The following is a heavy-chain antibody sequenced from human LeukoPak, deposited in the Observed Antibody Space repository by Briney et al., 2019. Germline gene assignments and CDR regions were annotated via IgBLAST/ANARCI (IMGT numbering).Heavy chain of an antibody. CDR2: ISSSGSTI. CDR3: ARDQSGYDILTGYPDY. CDR1: GITFSDYY. D-gene: IGHD3-9*01. Sequence: GSLRLSCAASGITFSDYYISWIRQAPGKGLEWVSYISSSGSTIYYADSVKGRFTISRDNAKNSLYLQMNSLRAEDTAVYYCARDQSGYDILTGYPDYWGQGTLVTVSS. J-gene: IGHJ4*02. V-gene: IGHV3-11*01.